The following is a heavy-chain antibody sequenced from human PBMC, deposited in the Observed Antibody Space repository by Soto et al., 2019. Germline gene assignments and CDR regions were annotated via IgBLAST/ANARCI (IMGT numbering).Heavy chain of an antibody. CDR3: ARHYGDYPRGGAFDI. D-gene: IGHD4-17*01. J-gene: IGHJ3*02. Sequence: ESGGGVVQPGRSLRLSCAASGFTFSSNGMHWVRQAPGKGLEWVAVIWYDGSNKYYADSVKGRFTISRDNSKNTLYLQMNSLRAEDTAVYYCARHYGDYPRGGAFDIWGQGTMVTVSS. V-gene: IGHV3-33*01. CDR1: GFTFSSNG. CDR2: IWYDGSNK.